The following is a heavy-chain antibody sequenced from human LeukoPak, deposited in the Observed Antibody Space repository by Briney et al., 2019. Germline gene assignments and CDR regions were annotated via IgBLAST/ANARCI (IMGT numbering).Heavy chain of an antibody. Sequence: PSETLSLTCAVYGGSFGSYYWSWIRQPPGKGLEWIGEINHSGSTNYNPSLKSRVTISIDTSKNQFSLQLSSVTAADTAFYYCARGVGGNYANDYWGQGTLVTVSS. CDR3: ARGVGGNYANDY. D-gene: IGHD4-11*01. V-gene: IGHV4-34*01. CDR1: GGSFGSYY. J-gene: IGHJ4*02. CDR2: INHSGST.